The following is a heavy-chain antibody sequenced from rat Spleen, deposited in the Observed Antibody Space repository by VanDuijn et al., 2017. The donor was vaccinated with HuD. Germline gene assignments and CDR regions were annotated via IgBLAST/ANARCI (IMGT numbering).Heavy chain of an antibody. CDR1: GFSLTSYH. J-gene: IGHJ3*01. Sequence: QVQLKESGPGLVQPSQTLSLTCTVSGFSLTSYHVSWVRQSPGEGLEWMGIIWGNGVTNYHSSLNSRLSISRDTSQSQVFLKMNSLQTEDTAIYFCTRDHSYWGSYYPGGFAYWGQGTLVTVSS. V-gene: IGHV2-13*01. D-gene: IGHD1-12*02. CDR3: TRDHSYWGSYYPGGFAY. CDR2: IWGNGVT.